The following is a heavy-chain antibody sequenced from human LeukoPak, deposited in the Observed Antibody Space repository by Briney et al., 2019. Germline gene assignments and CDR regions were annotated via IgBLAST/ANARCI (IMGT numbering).Heavy chain of an antibody. J-gene: IGHJ4*02. CDR2: INSDGSST. V-gene: IGHV3-74*01. D-gene: IGHD2-15*01. Sequence: PGGSLRLSCAASGFTFSSYWMHWVRQAPGKGLVWVSRINSDGSSTSYADSVKGRFTISRDNAKNSLYLQMNSLRAGDTAVYYCAKDWKAWLLPFDYWGQGTLVTVSS. CDR1: GFTFSSYW. CDR3: AKDWKAWLLPFDY.